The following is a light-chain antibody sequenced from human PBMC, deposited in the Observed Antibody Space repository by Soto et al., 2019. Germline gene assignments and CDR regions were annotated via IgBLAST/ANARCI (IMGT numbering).Light chain of an antibody. J-gene: IGLJ3*02. V-gene: IGLV1-40*01. CDR3: QSYDSSLSGWV. Sequence: QSVLTQPPSVSGAPGQRVTSSCTGSTSNIGAGYDVHWYQHLPGTAPKLLIYGNSNRPSGVPDRFSGSNSGTSASLAITGLQAEDEADYYCQSYDSSLSGWVFGGGTKLTVL. CDR1: TSNIGAGYD. CDR2: GNS.